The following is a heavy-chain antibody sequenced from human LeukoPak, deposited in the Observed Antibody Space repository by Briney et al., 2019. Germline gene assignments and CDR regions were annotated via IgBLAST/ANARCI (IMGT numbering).Heavy chain of an antibody. D-gene: IGHD6-13*01. V-gene: IGHV7-4-1*02. J-gene: IGHJ5*02. CDR2: INTNTGNP. CDR1: GYTFTSYA. CDR3: ARDFVLGYSSSWGFDP. Sequence: GASVKVSCKASGYTFTSYAMNWVRQAPGQGLEWMGWINTNTGNPTYAQGFTGRFVFSLDTSVSTAYLQISSLKAEDTAVYYCARDFVLGYSSSWGFDPWGQGTLVTVSS.